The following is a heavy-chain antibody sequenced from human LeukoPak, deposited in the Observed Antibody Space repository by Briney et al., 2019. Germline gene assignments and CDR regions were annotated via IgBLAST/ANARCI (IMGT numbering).Heavy chain of an antibody. CDR3: ARGRGIAVLFDY. CDR1: GGTFSSCA. V-gene: IGHV1-69*05. J-gene: IGHJ4*02. Sequence: GASVKVSCKASGGTFSSCATSWVRQAPGQGLEWMGGIIPIFGTANYAQKFQGRVTITTDESTGTAYMELSSLRSEDTAVYYCARGRGIAVLFDYWGQGTLVTVSS. CDR2: IIPIFGTA. D-gene: IGHD6-19*01.